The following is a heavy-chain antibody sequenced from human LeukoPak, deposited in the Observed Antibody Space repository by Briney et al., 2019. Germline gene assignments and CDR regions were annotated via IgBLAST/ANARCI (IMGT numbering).Heavy chain of an antibody. CDR1: GGFLSGYY. D-gene: IGHD6-6*01. Sequence: SETLTLTCAVYGGFLSGYYWSWIRQPPGKGLEWVGAINHSGSTNYNPSLKSRVTISVDTSKNQFSLKLSSVTAADTAVYFCARGRAARGNWFDPWGQGTLVTVSS. J-gene: IGHJ5*02. V-gene: IGHV4-34*01. CDR2: INHSGST. CDR3: ARGRAARGNWFDP.